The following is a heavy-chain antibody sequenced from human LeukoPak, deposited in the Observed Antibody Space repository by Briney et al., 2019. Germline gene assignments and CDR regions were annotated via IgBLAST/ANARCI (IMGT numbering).Heavy chain of an antibody. V-gene: IGHV3-23*01. Sequence: PGGSLRLSCAASGFTFSSYAMSWVRQAPGKGLEWVSAISGSGGSTYYADSVKGRFTISRDNSKNTLYLQTNSLRAEDTAVYYCAKVIGLAYCGGDCYNFDYWGQGTLVTVSS. D-gene: IGHD2-21*01. J-gene: IGHJ4*02. CDR3: AKVIGLAYCGGDCYNFDY. CDR2: ISGSGGST. CDR1: GFTFSSYA.